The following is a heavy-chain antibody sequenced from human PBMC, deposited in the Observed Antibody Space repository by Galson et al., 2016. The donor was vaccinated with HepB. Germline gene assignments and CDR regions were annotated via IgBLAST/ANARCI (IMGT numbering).Heavy chain of an antibody. CDR1: GYTFTSYG. D-gene: IGHD1-26*01. Sequence: SVKVSCKASGYTFTSYGISWVRQAPGQGLEWMGWISAYNGYTNYAQKLPGRVTMTTHTSTSTVYMELRSLRSDDTAVYYCARGGGGTYFDNYYYGMDVWGQGSLVTVSS. CDR2: ISAYNGYT. V-gene: IGHV1-18*01. J-gene: IGHJ6*02. CDR3: ARGGGGTYFDNYYYGMDV.